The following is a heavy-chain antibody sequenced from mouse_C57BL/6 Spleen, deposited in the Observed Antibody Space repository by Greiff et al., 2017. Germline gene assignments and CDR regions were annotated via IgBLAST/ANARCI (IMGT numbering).Heavy chain of an antibody. J-gene: IGHJ3*01. CDR2: IDPEDGDT. CDR1: GFNIKDYY. CDR3: TTDYYGSSWFAD. D-gene: IGHD1-1*01. Sequence: EVQLQQSGAELVRPGASVKLSCTASGFNIKDYYMHWVKQRPEQGLEWIGRIDPEDGDTEYAPKFQGKATMTADTSSNTAYLQLSSLTSEDTAVYYCTTDYYGSSWFADWGQGTLVTVSA. V-gene: IGHV14-1*01.